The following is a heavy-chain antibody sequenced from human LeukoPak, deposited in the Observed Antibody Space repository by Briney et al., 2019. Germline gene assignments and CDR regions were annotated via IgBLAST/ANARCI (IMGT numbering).Heavy chain of an antibody. CDR3: ARDLGGYSCGSDY. J-gene: IGHJ4*02. D-gene: IGHD5-18*01. V-gene: IGHV1-2*02. Sequence: GASVKVSCKASGYTFTGYYMHWVRQAPGQGLEWMGWINPNSGGTNYAQKFQGRVTMTRDTSISTAYMELSRLRSDDTAVYYCARDLGGYSCGSDYWGQGTLVTVSS. CDR2: INPNSGGT. CDR1: GYTFTGYY.